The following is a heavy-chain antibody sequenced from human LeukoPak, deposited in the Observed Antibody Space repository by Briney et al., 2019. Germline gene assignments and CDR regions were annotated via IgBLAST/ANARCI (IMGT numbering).Heavy chain of an antibody. V-gene: IGHV1-18*01. CDR1: GYTFTSYG. D-gene: IGHD3-22*01. J-gene: IGHJ4*02. CDR2: ISAYNGNT. CDR3: ARDHDSSGYYPIIDY. Sequence: ASVKVSCKASGYTFTSYGISWVRQAPGQGLEWMGWISAYNGNTNYAQKLQGRVTMTTDTSTSTAYMELRSLRSDDTAVYYYARDHDSSGYYPIIDYWGQGTLVTVSS.